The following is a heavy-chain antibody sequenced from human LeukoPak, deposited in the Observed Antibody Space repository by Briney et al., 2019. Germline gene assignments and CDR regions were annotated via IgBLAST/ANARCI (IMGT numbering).Heavy chain of an antibody. J-gene: IGHJ6*03. D-gene: IGHD6-19*01. V-gene: IGHV4-59*11. CDR3: ARDREVAAPKYEECYYYMDV. Sequence: PSETLSLTCTVSGGSISSHYWSWIRQPPGKGLEWIGYIYYSGSTNYNPSLKSRVTISVDTSKNQFSLKLSSVTAADTAVYYCARDREVAAPKYEECYYYMDVWGKGTTVTVSS. CDR2: IYYSGST. CDR1: GGSISSHY.